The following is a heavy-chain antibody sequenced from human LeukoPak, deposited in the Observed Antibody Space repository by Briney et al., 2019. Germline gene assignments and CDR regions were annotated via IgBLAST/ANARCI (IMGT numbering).Heavy chain of an antibody. CDR1: GFTFSSYS. CDR2: ISSSSSYI. J-gene: IGHJ6*02. Sequence: GGFLRLSCAASGFTFSSYSMNWVRQAPGKGLEWVSSISSSSSYIYYADSVKGRFTISRDNAKNSLYLQMNSLRAEDTAVYYCARDLDTVGYYYYGMDVWGQGTTVTVSS. CDR3: ARDLDTVGYYYYGMDV. V-gene: IGHV3-21*01. D-gene: IGHD5-18*01.